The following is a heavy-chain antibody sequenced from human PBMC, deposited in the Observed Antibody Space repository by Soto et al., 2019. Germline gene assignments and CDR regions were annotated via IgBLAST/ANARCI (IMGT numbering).Heavy chain of an antibody. Sequence: GGSLRLSCAASGFTFSSYAMHWARQAPGKGLEWVAVISYDGSTKYYADAVKGRFTISRDNSKNTLYLQMNSLRVEDTAVYYCARGTQTPVFDYWGQGTLVTVSS. CDR1: GFTFSSYA. J-gene: IGHJ4*02. CDR2: ISYDGSTK. CDR3: ARGTQTPVFDY. V-gene: IGHV3-30-3*01.